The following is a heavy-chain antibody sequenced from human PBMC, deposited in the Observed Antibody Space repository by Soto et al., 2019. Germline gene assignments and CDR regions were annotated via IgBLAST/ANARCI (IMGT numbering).Heavy chain of an antibody. D-gene: IGHD3-3*01. CDR2: INTNTGNP. J-gene: IGHJ5*02. V-gene: IGHV7-4-1*01. CDR3: ARDRAVNHRWSWFDP. Sequence: ASLKVSCKASGYTFTSYARNWVRQAPGQGLEWMGWINTNTGNPTYAQGFTGRFVFSLDTSVSTAYLQICSLKAEDTAVYYCARDRAVNHRWSWFDPWGQGTLVTVSS. CDR1: GYTFTSYA.